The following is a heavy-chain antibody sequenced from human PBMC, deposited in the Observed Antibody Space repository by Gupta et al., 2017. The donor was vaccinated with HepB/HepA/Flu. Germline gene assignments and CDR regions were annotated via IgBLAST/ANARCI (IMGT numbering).Heavy chain of an antibody. CDR3: AKFYGDSPRGVCYYYHMDV. J-gene: IGHJ6*03. V-gene: IGHV3-23*01. CDR2: VSGTGSRT. Sequence: ELQLLESGGDLVQPGGSLRLSCVASGFTFNNSAMSWVRQAPGRGLEWVSGVSGTGSRTFYADSVKGRFTISRDNSKKTLYLQMSSLRADDTAVYYCAKFYGDSPRGVCYYYHMDVWGKGTAVTVSS. D-gene: IGHD4-17*01. CDR1: GFTFNNSA.